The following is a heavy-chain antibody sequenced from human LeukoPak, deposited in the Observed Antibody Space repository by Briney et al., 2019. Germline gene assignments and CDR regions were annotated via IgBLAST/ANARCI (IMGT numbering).Heavy chain of an antibody. Sequence: GGSLRPSCAASGFTSSSDAMSWVRQAPGHGLEWVSAISGSGGGTYYADSVKGRFTISRDNSKNTLYLQMNSLRAEDTAVYYCAKGIAFFDYWGQGTLVTVSS. V-gene: IGHV3-23*01. J-gene: IGHJ4*02. CDR2: ISGSGGGT. CDR3: AKGIAFFDY. CDR1: GFTSSSDA. D-gene: IGHD3-10*01.